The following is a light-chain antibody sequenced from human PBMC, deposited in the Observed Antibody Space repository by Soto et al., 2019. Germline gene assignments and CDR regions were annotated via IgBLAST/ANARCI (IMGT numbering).Light chain of an antibody. V-gene: IGLV2-14*03. Sequence: QSALTQPASVSGSPGQSITISCTGSSSDIGSYNSVSWYQQHPGKAPKLMIYDVTDRPSGVSNRFSGSKSGNTASLTISGLQAEDEADYYCSSYTSSSTLVFGGGTMLTVL. CDR2: DVT. CDR1: SSDIGSYNS. CDR3: SSYTSSSTLV. J-gene: IGLJ2*01.